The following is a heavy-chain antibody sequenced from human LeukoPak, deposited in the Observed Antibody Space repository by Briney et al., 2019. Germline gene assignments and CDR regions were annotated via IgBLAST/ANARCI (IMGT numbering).Heavy chain of an antibody. CDR1: GGTFSSYA. D-gene: IGHD5-18*01. CDR3: ARTTGRIQLWLLSRADDAFDI. Sequence: SVKVSCKASGGTFSSYAISWVRQAPGQGLEWMGGIIPIFGTANYAQRFQGRVTITADESTSTAYMELSSLRSEDTAVYYCARTTGRIQLWLLSRADDAFDIWGQGTMVTVSS. J-gene: IGHJ3*02. CDR2: IIPIFGTA. V-gene: IGHV1-69*13.